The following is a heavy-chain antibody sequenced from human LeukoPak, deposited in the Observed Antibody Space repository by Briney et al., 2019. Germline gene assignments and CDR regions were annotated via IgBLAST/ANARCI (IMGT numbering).Heavy chain of an antibody. CDR2: INPNSGGT. J-gene: IGHJ5*02. D-gene: IGHD6-19*01. CDR3: ARARIAVAGTGWFDP. Sequence: ASVKVSCKASGYTFTGYYMHWVRQAPGQGLEWMGWINPNSGGTNYAQKFQGRVTMTRDTSISTAYMELSRLRSDDTAVYYRARARIAVAGTGWFDPWGQGTLVTVSS. CDR1: GYTFTGYY. V-gene: IGHV1-2*02.